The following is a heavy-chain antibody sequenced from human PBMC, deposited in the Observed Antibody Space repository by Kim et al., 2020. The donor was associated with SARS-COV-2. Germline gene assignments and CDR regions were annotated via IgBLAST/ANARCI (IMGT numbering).Heavy chain of an antibody. D-gene: IGHD6-13*01. CDR3: AREGSSSWSAYWYFDL. J-gene: IGHJ2*01. V-gene: IGHV3-48*02. Sequence: GGSLRLSCAASGFTFSSYSMNWVRQAPGKGLEWVSYISSSSSTIYYADSVKGRFTISRDNAKNSLYLQMNSLRDEDTAVYYCAREGSSSWSAYWYFDLWGRGTLVTVSS. CDR2: ISSSSSTI. CDR1: GFTFSSYS.